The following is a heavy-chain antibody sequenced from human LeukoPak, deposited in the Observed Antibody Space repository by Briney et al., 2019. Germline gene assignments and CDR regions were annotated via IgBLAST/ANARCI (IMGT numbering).Heavy chain of an antibody. V-gene: IGHV1-18*01. CDR1: GYTFTSYG. D-gene: IGHD3-22*01. CDR2: ISAYNGNT. Sequence: ASVKVSCKASGYTFTSYGISWVRQAPGQGLEWMGWISAYNGNTNYAQKLQGRVTMTTDTSTSTAYMELRSLRSDDTAVYNCARDRGSGYLYYFDYWGQGTLVTVSS. CDR3: ARDRGSGYLYYFDY. J-gene: IGHJ4*02.